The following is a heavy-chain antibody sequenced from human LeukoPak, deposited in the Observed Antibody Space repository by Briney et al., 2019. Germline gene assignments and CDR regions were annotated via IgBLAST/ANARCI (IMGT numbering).Heavy chain of an antibody. Sequence: SETLSLTCSVSGGSISSSRWYWGWVRQPPGKGLEGIGSIYKGGSTYYNPSLKGRVTISVDTSKNQFSLKLDSVTVADTAVYYCASPKDEYYYFMDVWGKGTTVTVSS. V-gene: IGHV4-39*01. CDR1: GGSISSSRWY. D-gene: IGHD5-24*01. CDR2: IYKGGST. CDR3: ASPKDEYYYFMDV. J-gene: IGHJ6*03.